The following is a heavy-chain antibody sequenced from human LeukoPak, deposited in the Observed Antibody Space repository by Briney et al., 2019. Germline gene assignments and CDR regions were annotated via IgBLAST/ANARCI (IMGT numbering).Heavy chain of an antibody. CDR1: GGTFSSYA. D-gene: IGHD1-26*01. V-gene: IGHV1-69*05. J-gene: IGHJ4*02. CDR2: IIPIFGTA. CDR3: ARGLVGATPFDY. Sequence: SVKVSCKASGGTFSSYAISWVRQAPGQGLEWMGGIIPIFGTANYAQKFQGRVTITTDESTSTAYMELSSLRSEDTAVYYCARGLVGATPFDYWGQGTLVTVSS.